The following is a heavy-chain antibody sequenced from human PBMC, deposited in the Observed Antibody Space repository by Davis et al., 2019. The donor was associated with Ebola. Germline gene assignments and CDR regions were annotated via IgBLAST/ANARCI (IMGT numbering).Heavy chain of an antibody. CDR3: ARVRYDFWSGYFGGMDV. CDR1: GFTFSSYA. Sequence: PGGSLRLSCAASGFTFSSYAMHWVRQAPGKGLEWVAVISYDGSNKYYADSVKGRFTISRDNSKNTLYLQMNSLRAEDTAVYYCARVRYDFWSGYFGGMDVWGQGTTVTVSS. J-gene: IGHJ6*02. CDR2: ISYDGSNK. D-gene: IGHD3-3*01. V-gene: IGHV3-30-3*01.